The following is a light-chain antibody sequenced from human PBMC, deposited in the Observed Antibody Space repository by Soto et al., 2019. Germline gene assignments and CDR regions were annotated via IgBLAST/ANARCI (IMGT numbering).Light chain of an antibody. CDR2: AAS. V-gene: IGKV1-27*01. Sequence: DIQLAQSPSFLSASVGDRVTITCRASQGINHYLAWYQQKPGKVPKLLIYAASTLQSGVPARFSGSGSGTDFTLTISSLQPEDVATYYCQKCDSAPFTFGPGTKVEIK. CDR1: QGINHY. CDR3: QKCDSAPFT. J-gene: IGKJ3*01.